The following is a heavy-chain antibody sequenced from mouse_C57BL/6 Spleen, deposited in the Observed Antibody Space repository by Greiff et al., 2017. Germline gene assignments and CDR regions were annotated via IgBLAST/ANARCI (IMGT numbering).Heavy chain of an antibody. J-gene: IGHJ2*01. CDR3: AREASGYNYVDY. D-gene: IGHD3-2*02. Sequence: QVQLKQPGAELVRPGSSVKLSCKASGYTFTSYWMHWVKQRPIQGLEWIGNIDPSDSETHYNQKFKDKATLTVDKSSSTAYMQLSSLTSEDSAVYYCAREASGYNYVDYWGQGTTLTVSS. CDR2: IDPSDSET. V-gene: IGHV1-52*01. CDR1: GYTFTSYW.